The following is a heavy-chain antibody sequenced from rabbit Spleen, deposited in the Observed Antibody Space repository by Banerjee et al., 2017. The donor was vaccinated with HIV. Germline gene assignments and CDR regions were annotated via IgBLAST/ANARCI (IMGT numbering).Heavy chain of an antibody. CDR2: IAAGVSFTS. Sequence: QSLEESGGDLVKPGASLTLTCTASGFSFTYIDYLCWVRQPPGKGPEWIACIAAGVSFTSYYATWAQGRFTISKTSSTTVTLQVTRLTAADTATYFCARDTSSSFSSYGMDLWGPGTLVTVS. CDR3: ARDTSSSFSSYGMDL. D-gene: IGHD1-1*01. CDR1: GFSFTYIDY. V-gene: IGHV1S40*01. J-gene: IGHJ6*01.